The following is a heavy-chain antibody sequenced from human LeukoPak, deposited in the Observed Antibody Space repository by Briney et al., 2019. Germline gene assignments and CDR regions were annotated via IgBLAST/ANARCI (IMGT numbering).Heavy chain of an antibody. CDR1: GYTFTTYD. CDR3: ARGRGSGHKENWFDP. J-gene: IGHJ5*02. CDR2: MNPNSGIT. V-gene: IGHV1-8*01. Sequence: ASVNVSCKSSGYTFTTYDINRVRQATGQGLEWMGWMNPNSGITGYTQKFQGRVTMTRNTSISTTYMELSSLRSEDTAVYYCARGRGSGHKENWFDPWGQGTLVTVSS. D-gene: IGHD6-19*01.